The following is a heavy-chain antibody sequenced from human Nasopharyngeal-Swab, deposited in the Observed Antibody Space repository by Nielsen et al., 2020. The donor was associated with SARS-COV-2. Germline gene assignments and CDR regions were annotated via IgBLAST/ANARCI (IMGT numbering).Heavy chain of an antibody. CDR3: ATLYVVPAKTDY. J-gene: IGHJ4*02. Sequence: SGHTLVKPTQTLTLTCTFSGFSLSTSGVGGGWIRQPSGKALEWLALIYWDDDKRYSPSLKSRLTITKDTSKNQVVLTMTNMDPVDTATYYCATLYVVPAKTDYWGQGTLVTVSS. D-gene: IGHD2-2*01. CDR2: IYWDDDK. V-gene: IGHV2-5*02. CDR1: GFSLSTSGVG.